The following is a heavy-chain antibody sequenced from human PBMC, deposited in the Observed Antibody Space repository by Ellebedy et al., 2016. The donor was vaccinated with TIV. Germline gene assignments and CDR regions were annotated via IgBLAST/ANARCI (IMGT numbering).Heavy chain of an antibody. CDR2: INPSGGST. J-gene: IGHJ4*02. D-gene: IGHD3-22*01. V-gene: IGHV1-46*04. CDR1: GYTFTNYF. Sequence: AASVKVSCKASGYTFTNYFVHSVRQAPGQGLEWMGIINPSGGSTTYAQKLQGRLTMTRDTSTSTVYMELSSLRSEDTAVYYCARARSSGWLHTPDYWGQGLLVTVSS. CDR3: ARARSSGWLHTPDY.